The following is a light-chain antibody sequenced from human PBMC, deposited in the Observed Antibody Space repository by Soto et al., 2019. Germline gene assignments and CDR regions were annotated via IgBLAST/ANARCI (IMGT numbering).Light chain of an antibody. Sequence: QSVLTQPPSAPGTPGQRVTISCSGGSSNIANNYVYWYQQVPGTAPKLVIYNDIQRPSGVPDRFSGSKSGSSASLAITGLRSEDEAEYYCSSYTNINTRACVFGTGTKLTVL. J-gene: IGLJ1*01. CDR1: SSNIANNY. CDR3: SSYTNINTRACV. CDR2: NDI. V-gene: IGLV1-47*02.